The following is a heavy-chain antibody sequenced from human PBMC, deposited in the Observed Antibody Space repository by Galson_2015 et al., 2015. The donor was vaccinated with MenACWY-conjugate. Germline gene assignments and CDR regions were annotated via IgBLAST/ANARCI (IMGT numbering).Heavy chain of an antibody. CDR1: GYTFTDYW. V-gene: IGHV5-51*03. D-gene: IGHD1-1*01. CDR3: ARRSSATSAWYYDY. CDR2: VWPGDSDA. J-gene: IGHJ4*02. Sequence: QSGAEVKKPGESLKISCKGSGYTFTDYWVGWVRQMPGKGLEWMGIVWPGDSDARYSPSFEGQVTISADKSINTAYLQWSSLKASDSAVYFCARRSSATSAWYYDYWGQGSLVTVSS.